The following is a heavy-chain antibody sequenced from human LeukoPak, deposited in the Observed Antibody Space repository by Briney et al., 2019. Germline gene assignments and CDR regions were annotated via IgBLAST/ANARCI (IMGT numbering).Heavy chain of an antibody. J-gene: IGHJ4*02. CDR1: GYTFTSYY. CDR2: MNPNSGNT. V-gene: IGHV1-8*01. D-gene: IGHD5-12*01. CDR3: ARGVDIVATDQY. Sequence: ASVEVSCKASGYTFTSYYINWVRQATGQGLEWMGWMNPNSGNTGYAQKFQGRVTMTRNTTISTAYMELRSLRSEDTAVYYCARGVDIVATDQYWGQGTLVTVSS.